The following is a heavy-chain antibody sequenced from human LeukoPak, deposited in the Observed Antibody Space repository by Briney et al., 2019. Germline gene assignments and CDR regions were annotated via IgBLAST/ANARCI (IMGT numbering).Heavy chain of an antibody. V-gene: IGHV4-38-2*01. D-gene: IGHD1-1*01. CDR1: GYSISSGYY. Sequence: SETLSLTCAISGYSISSGYYWGWIRQPAGKGLEWIGSIYHSGTTYYNPSLKSRVTISVDTSKNQFSLKLSSVTASGTAIYYCARGTLVAFDIWGQGTMVTVSS. J-gene: IGHJ3*02. CDR3: ARGTLVAFDI. CDR2: IYHSGTT.